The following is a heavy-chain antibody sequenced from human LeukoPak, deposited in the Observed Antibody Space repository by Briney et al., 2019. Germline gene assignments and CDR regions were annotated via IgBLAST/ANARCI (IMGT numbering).Heavy chain of an antibody. CDR3: ARTYSGRSYYFDC. CDR2: IYDSGST. V-gene: IGHV4-59*01. J-gene: IGHJ4*02. CDR1: GGPISSFH. D-gene: IGHD1-26*01. Sequence: SETLSLTCTVSGGPISSFHWSWIRQPPGKGLEHIGNIYDSGSTYYNPSLKSRVTISVDTSKNQFSLKLSSVTAADTAVYYCARTYSGRSYYFDCWGQGTLVTVSS.